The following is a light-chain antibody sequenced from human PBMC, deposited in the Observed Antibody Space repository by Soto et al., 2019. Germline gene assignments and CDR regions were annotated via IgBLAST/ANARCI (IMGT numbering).Light chain of an antibody. CDR1: QSVSSNY. J-gene: IGKJ1*01. V-gene: IGKV3-20*01. CDR3: QQYGSSPTWT. CDR2: GAS. Sequence: ESVLRQSPGTLSLSPGERATLSCRASQSVSSNYLAWYQQKPGQAPRLLIYGASTRASGIPDRFSGSGSGTDFTLTISRLEPEDSAVYYCQQYGSSPTWTFGQGTKVEIK.